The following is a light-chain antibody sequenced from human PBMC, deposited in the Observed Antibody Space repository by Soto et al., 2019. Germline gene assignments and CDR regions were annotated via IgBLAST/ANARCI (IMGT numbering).Light chain of an antibody. CDR2: DAS. CDR1: ESVVSNY. J-gene: IGKJ1*01. CDR3: QQYGSIPWT. V-gene: IGKV3-20*01. Sequence: EIVLTQSPGTLSLSPGERATLSCRATESVVSNYLAWYQLKPGQAPRLLIYDASSRATGIPDRFSGSESGTDFTLTISRLEPEEFAVYYCQQYGSIPWTFGQGTKVEIK.